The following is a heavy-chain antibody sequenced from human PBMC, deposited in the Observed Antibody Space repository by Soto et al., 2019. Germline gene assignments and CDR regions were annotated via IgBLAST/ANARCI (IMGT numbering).Heavy chain of an antibody. D-gene: IGHD6-13*01. CDR3: ARHSGIVTDGTE. Sequence: GESLKISCKGSGYSFSTNWFGWVRQMPGKGLEWMGIIYPGDSDTRFSPSFEGQVAISADKSINTAYLQWSSLKASDTAMYYCARHSGIVTDGTEWGQGTLVTVSS. CDR1: GYSFSTNW. V-gene: IGHV5-51*01. CDR2: IYPGDSDT. J-gene: IGHJ1*01.